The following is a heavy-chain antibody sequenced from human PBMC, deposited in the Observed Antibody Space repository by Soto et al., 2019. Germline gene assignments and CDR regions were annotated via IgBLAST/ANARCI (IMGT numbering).Heavy chain of an antibody. J-gene: IGHJ3*02. CDR3: ARVEIQYYYDSSGYTAFDI. Sequence: QVQLVQSGAEVKKPGASVKVSCKASGYTFTSYGISWVRQAPGQGLEWMGWISAYNGNTNYAQKLQGRVTMTTDTSTSTAYMALRSLRSDDTAVYYCARVEIQYYYDSSGYTAFDIWGQGTMVTVSS. CDR2: ISAYNGNT. CDR1: GYTFTSYG. D-gene: IGHD3-22*01. V-gene: IGHV1-18*01.